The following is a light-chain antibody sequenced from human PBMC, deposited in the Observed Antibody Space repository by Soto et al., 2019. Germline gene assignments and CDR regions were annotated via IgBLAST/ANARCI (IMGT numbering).Light chain of an antibody. Sequence: EIVMTQSPATLSVSPGERATLSCRASQGVSSNLAWYQQKPGQAPRLLIYGASTRATGIPARFSGSGSGTEFTLTISSLQSEDFAVYYCQQYNNWPYTFGQGTKWIS. V-gene: IGKV3-15*01. J-gene: IGKJ2*01. CDR1: QGVSSN. CDR3: QQYNNWPYT. CDR2: GAS.